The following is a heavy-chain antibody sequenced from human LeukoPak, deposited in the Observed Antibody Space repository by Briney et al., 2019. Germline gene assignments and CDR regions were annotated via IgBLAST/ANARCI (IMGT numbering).Heavy chain of an antibody. J-gene: IGHJ4*02. CDR2: ISAYNGNT. V-gene: IGHV1-18*04. CDR3: ARVGGAIFGVVQGYDY. D-gene: IGHD3-3*01. Sequence: ASVKVSCKASGYTFTGYYMHWVRQAPGQGLEWMGWISAYNGNTNYAQKLQGRVTMTTDTSTSTAYMELRSLRSDDTAVYYCARVGGAIFGVVQGYDYWGQGTLVTVSS. CDR1: GYTFTGYY.